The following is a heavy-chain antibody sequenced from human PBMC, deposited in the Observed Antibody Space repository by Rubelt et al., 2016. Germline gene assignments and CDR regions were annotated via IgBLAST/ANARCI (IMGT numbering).Heavy chain of an antibody. J-gene: IGHJ4*02. CDR1: GYTLTELS. CDR2: FDPEDGET. V-gene: IGHV1-24*01. D-gene: IGHD2-15*01. CDR3: ATASPYCSGGSCY. Sequence: QVQLVQSGAEVKKPGASVKVSCKVSGYTLTELSMHWVRQAPGKGLEWMGGFDPEDGETIYAQKVQGRGTMTEDTATDTAYMELGSLRSEDTAVDYCATASPYCSGGSCYWGQGTLVTVSS.